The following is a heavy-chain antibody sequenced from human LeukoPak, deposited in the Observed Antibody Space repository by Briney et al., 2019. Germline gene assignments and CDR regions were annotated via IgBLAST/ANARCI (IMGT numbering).Heavy chain of an antibody. CDR1: GFTLRSYT. Sequence: PGGSLRLSCAASGFTLRSYTMNWVRQAPGKGLEWVSAISGSGGSTYYADSVKDRFTISRDNSKNTLYLQMNSLRAEDTAVYYCAKGGEHQYSNYEVNYYYYMDVWGKGTTVTVSS. CDR3: AKGGEHQYSNYEVNYYYYMDV. V-gene: IGHV3-23*01. J-gene: IGHJ6*03. CDR2: ISGSGGST. D-gene: IGHD4-11*01.